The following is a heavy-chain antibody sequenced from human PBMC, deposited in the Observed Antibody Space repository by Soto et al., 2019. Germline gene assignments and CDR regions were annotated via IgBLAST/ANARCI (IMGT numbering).Heavy chain of an antibody. V-gene: IGHV4-30-2*01. Sequence: TLSLTCAVSVGSISSGGYSWSWILQPPGKGLEWIGYIYHSGSTYYNPSLKSRVTISVDRSKNQFSLKLSSVTAADTAVYYCARGPYYDPAGLGYWGQGTLVTVSS. J-gene: IGHJ4*02. CDR3: ARGPYYDPAGLGY. CDR1: VGSISSGGYS. CDR2: IYHSGST. D-gene: IGHD3-22*01.